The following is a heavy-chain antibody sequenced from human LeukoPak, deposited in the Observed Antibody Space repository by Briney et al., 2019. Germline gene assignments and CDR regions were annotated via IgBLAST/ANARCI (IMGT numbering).Heavy chain of an antibody. J-gene: IGHJ4*02. V-gene: IGHV3-48*04. CDR2: ISSGGHTI. CDR1: GFSFSSYS. Sequence: GGSLRLSCAASGFSFSSYSMNWVRQAPGKGLEWVSYISSGGHTIYYADSVKGRFTISRDNAKNSLYLQMDSLRAEDTAVYYCARDDPGIAAAGVFDYWGQGTLVTVSS. D-gene: IGHD6-13*01. CDR3: ARDDPGIAAAGVFDY.